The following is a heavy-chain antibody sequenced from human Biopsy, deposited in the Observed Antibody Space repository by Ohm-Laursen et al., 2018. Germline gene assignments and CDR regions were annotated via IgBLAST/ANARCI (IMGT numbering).Heavy chain of an antibody. CDR1: GFTFTSYA. D-gene: IGHD4-11*01. J-gene: IGHJ2*01. V-gene: IGHV3-30*03. CDR3: ARDGKRWDYSTYFSWHFDL. Sequence: RSLRLSCTASGFTFTSYAMQWVRQDPGKGLEWVAVISYDGSGEYYADSLQGRFIISRDNPKNTVDLQMNSLRAEDTAVYFCARDGKRWDYSTYFSWHFDLWGRGTLVTVSS. CDR2: ISYDGSGE.